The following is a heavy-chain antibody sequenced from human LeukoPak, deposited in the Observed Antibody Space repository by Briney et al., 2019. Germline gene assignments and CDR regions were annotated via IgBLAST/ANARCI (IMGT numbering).Heavy chain of an antibody. D-gene: IGHD3-10*01. V-gene: IGHV3-74*01. CDR1: GFTFSNYW. CDR3: AASGVPASSGRTGY. J-gene: IGHJ4*02. Sequence: PGGSLRLSCAASGFTFSNYWMFWVRQVPGKGLVWVSRINSDGSSTNYADFVKGRFTISRDNAKNTLYLQMNSLRADDTAVYYCAASGVPASSGRTGYWGQGTLVTVSS. CDR2: INSDGSST.